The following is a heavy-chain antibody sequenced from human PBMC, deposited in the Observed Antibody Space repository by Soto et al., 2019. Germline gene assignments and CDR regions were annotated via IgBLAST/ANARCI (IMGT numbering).Heavy chain of an antibody. D-gene: IGHD6-13*01. V-gene: IGHV1-18*01. CDR3: ARYSWQQLVPFDY. CDR1: GYTFTNYG. J-gene: IGHJ4*02. CDR2: ISPSNGNT. Sequence: ASVKVSCKASGYTFTNYGFTWVRQAPGQGVEWMGWISPSNGNTNYAQKFRGRVTMTTDISTSTVYMELSSLGSDDTAVYYCARYSWQQLVPFDYWGQGTLVTVSS.